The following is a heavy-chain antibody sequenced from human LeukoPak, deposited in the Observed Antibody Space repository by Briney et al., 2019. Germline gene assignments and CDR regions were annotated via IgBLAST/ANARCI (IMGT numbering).Heavy chain of an antibody. Sequence: ASVKVSCKASGYRIIGYYMHWLRQAPGQGLEWMGWINPNSGGTNYAQKFQVRVTMTRDTSISTAYMELSRLRSDDTAVYYCARNTIWTGYYAFDFWGQGTLVTVSS. CDR2: INPNSGGT. CDR3: ARNTIWTGYYAFDF. J-gene: IGHJ3*01. V-gene: IGHV1-2*02. CDR1: GYRIIGYY. D-gene: IGHD3/OR15-3a*01.